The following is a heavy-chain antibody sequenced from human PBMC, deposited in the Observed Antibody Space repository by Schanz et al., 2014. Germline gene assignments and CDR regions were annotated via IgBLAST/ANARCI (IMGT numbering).Heavy chain of an antibody. CDR2: ISDYNGKT. CDR3: ARGGYSSGWYG. D-gene: IGHD6-19*01. V-gene: IGHV1-18*01. CDR1: GYTLKNYG. J-gene: IGHJ4*02. Sequence: QVQLVQSGAEVKRPGASVKVSCTASGYTLKNYGISWVRQAPGLGLEWMGWISDYNGKTNYAQKLQGRVTMTTDTSTSTAYMELRSLRSDDTAVYYCARGGYSSGWYGWGQGTLVTVSS.